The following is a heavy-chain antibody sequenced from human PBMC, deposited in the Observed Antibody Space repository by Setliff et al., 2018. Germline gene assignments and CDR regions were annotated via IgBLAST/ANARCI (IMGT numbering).Heavy chain of an antibody. CDR1: GGSVTTSRYY. CDR3: ARRATYYNFWSGYYDY. Sequence: SETLSLTCSVSGGSVTTSRYYWSWIRQPPGKGLEWIGSIYYSGSTYYNPSLKSRVTISVDTSKNQFSLKLSSVTAADTAVYYCARRATYYNFWSGYYDYWGQGTLVTVSS. D-gene: IGHD3-3*01. CDR2: IYYSGST. J-gene: IGHJ4*02. V-gene: IGHV4-39*07.